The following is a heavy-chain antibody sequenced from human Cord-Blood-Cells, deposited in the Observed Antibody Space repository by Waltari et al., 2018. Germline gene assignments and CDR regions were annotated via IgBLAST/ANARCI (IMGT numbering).Heavy chain of an antibody. CDR1: GGSFSGYY. Sequence: QVQLQQWGAGLLKPSETLSLTCAVYGGSFSGYYRRWIRQPPGKGLEWIGEINHSGSTNYNPSLKSRVTISVDTSKNQFSLKLSSVTAADTAVYYCARGSRWSGYYWFDPWGQGTLVTVSS. CDR2: INHSGST. V-gene: IGHV4-34*01. D-gene: IGHD3-3*01. CDR3: ARGSRWSGYYWFDP. J-gene: IGHJ5*02.